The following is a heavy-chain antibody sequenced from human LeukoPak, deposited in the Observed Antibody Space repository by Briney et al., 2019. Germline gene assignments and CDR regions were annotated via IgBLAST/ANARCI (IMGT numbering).Heavy chain of an antibody. J-gene: IGHJ4*02. CDR2: IRYDGSNK. D-gene: IGHD1-26*01. CDR3: AKDSEWELWLFDY. V-gene: IGHV3-30*02. CDR1: GFTFSSYG. Sequence: GGSLRLSFAAPGFTFSSYGMHWVRQAPGKGLEWVAFIRYDGSNKYYADSVKGRFTISRDNSKNTLYLQMNSLRAEDTAVYYCAKDSEWELWLFDYWGQGTLVTVSS.